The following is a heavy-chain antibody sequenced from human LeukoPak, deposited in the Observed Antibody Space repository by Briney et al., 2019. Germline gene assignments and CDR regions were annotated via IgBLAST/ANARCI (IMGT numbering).Heavy chain of an antibody. Sequence: ASVKVSCKASGYTFTGYYMHWVRQAPGQGLEWMGWINPNNGAANFAQIFQGRVTMTRDTSITTAYMEVSRLTSDDTAVYYCARVLRSGYYQGYFDLWGRGTLVTVSS. J-gene: IGHJ2*01. V-gene: IGHV1-2*02. D-gene: IGHD3-22*01. CDR2: INPNNGAA. CDR1: GYTFTGYY. CDR3: ARVLRSGYYQGYFDL.